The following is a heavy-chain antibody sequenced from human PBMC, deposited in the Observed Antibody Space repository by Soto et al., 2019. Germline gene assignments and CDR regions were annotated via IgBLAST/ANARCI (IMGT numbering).Heavy chain of an antibody. CDR3: AKGQRQWLVTSDFNY. D-gene: IGHD6-19*01. Sequence: VQLVESGGGVVQPGRSLRLSCAASGFTFSDYAMHWVRQAPGKGLEWVAVVSHDGRNTHYADSLKGRFTISRDSSKNTVSLEMTSLRAEDTSVSYCAKGQRQWLVTSDFNYSGQGALVNVSS. J-gene: IGHJ4*02. V-gene: IGHV3-30*18. CDR2: VSHDGRNT. CDR1: GFTFSDYA.